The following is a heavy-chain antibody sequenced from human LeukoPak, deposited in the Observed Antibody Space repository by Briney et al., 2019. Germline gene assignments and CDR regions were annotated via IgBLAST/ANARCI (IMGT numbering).Heavy chain of an antibody. D-gene: IGHD3-3*01. V-gene: IGHV1-69*05. Sequence: SVKVSCKASGGTFSSYAISWVRQAPGQGLEWMGGIIPIFGTANYAQKFQGRVTITTDESTSTAYMELSSLRSEDTAVYYCTSAPVLRFLEWLLQTWGQGTLVTVSS. J-gene: IGHJ5*02. CDR2: IIPIFGTA. CDR1: GGTFSSYA. CDR3: TSAPVLRFLEWLLQT.